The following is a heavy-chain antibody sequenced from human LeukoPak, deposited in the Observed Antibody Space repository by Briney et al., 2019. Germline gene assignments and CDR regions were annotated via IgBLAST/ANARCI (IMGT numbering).Heavy chain of an antibody. J-gene: IGHJ4*02. Sequence: SETLSLTCPVSGGSISNTNYFWGWIRQPPGKGLEWIGSIYHSGNTYYNASLRSRVTMSVDTSKNHFSLKLGSVTVADTAVYYCARQSAAGTWAFDYWGQGTLATVSS. CDR3: ARQSAAGTWAFDY. CDR1: GGSISNTNYF. V-gene: IGHV4-39*01. D-gene: IGHD6-13*01. CDR2: IYHSGNT.